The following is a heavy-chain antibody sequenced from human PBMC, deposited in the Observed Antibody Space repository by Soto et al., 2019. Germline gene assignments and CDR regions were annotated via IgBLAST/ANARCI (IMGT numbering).Heavy chain of an antibody. J-gene: IGHJ4*02. CDR1: GGSVSSYY. Sequence: TSETLSLTCTVSGGSVSSYYWSWIRQPPGKGLEWIGYIYYGGGTNYSPSLKSRVTISFDTSKNQLSLKLSSVTAADTAVYYCAKGWPVTWDSSGYYFDYWGQGTPVTVSS. CDR3: AKGWPVTWDSSGYYFDY. V-gene: IGHV4-59*02. D-gene: IGHD3-22*01. CDR2: IYYGGGT.